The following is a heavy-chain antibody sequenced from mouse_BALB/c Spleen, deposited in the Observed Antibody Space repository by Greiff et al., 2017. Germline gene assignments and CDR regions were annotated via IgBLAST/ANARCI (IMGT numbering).Heavy chain of an antibody. V-gene: IGHV2-9*02. J-gene: IGHJ4*01. CDR3: DRDEGYGNYAMDY. CDR1: GFSLTSYG. CDR2: IWAGGST. D-gene: IGHD2-1*01. Sequence: VMLVESGPGLVAPSQSLSITCTVSGFSLTSYGVHWVRQPPGKGLEWLGVIWAGGSTNYNSALMSRLSISKDNSKSQVFLKMNSLQTDDTAMYYCDRDEGYGNYAMDYWGQGTSVTVSS.